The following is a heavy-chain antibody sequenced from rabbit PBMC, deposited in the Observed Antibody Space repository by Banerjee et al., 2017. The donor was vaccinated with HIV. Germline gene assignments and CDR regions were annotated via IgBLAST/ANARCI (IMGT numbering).Heavy chain of an antibody. V-gene: IGHV1S45*01. CDR1: GASFSISSY. CDR3: ARDTSSSFSSYGMDL. J-gene: IGHJ6*01. D-gene: IGHD1-1*01. Sequence: QEQLEESGGDLAKPGSSLTLTCTASGASFSISSYMCWVRQAPGKGLEWIACIDAGSSGFTYFATWAKGRFTISKTSSTTVTLQMTRLTAADTATYFCARDTSSSFSSYGMDLWGQGTLVTVS. CDR2: IDAGSSGFT.